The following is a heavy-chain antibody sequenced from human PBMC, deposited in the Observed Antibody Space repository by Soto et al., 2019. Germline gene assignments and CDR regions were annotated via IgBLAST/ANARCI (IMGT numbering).Heavy chain of an antibody. Sequence: ASVKVSCKASGYTFTGYYMHWVRQAPGQGLEWMGWINPNSGGTNYAQKFQGWVTMTRDTSISTAYMELSRLRSDDTAVYYCARAGIAVAQNGMDVWGQGTTVTVSS. CDR1: GYTFTGYY. CDR2: INPNSGGT. J-gene: IGHJ6*02. CDR3: ARAGIAVAQNGMDV. V-gene: IGHV1-2*04. D-gene: IGHD6-19*01.